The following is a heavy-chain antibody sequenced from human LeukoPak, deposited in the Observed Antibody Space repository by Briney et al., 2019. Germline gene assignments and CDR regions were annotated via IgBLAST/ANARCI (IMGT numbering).Heavy chain of an antibody. J-gene: IGHJ4*02. CDR1: GGSISSYY. CDR3: ARVGDGYNPFDY. D-gene: IGHD5-12*01. Sequence: SETLSLTCTVSGGSISSYYWSWIRQPPGKGLEWIGYIYYSGSTNYNPSLKSRVTISVDTSKNQFSLELSSVTAADTAVYYCARVGDGYNPFDYWGQGTLVTVSS. V-gene: IGHV4-59*01. CDR2: IYYSGST.